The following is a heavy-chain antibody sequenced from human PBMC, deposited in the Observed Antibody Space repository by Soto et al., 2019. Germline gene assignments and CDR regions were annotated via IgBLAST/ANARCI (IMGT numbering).Heavy chain of an antibody. CDR3: ARDVGLQHDTGYYDFWSGKNNWFDP. CDR2: ISYSGST. CDR1: GGSISGHY. V-gene: IGHV4-59*11. Sequence: SETLSLTCTVSGGSISGHYWSWIRQPPGKGLQYIGYISYSGSTNYNPSLKSRVTISVDTSNNQFSLRLSSVTAADTAVYYCARDVGLQHDTGYYDFWSGKNNWFDPWGQGTQVTVSS. J-gene: IGHJ5*02. D-gene: IGHD3-3*01.